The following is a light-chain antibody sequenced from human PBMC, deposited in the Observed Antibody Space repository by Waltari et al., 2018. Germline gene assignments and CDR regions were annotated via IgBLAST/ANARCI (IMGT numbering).Light chain of an antibody. V-gene: IGKV3-15*01. Sequence: EIVMTQSPATLSVSPGERATLSCRASQSVSSNFAWYQQKPGQAPRLLIYGASTRATGFPARFSGSGSGTEFTLTISSLQSEDFAVYYCQQYHNWWTFGQGTKVEIK. CDR1: QSVSSN. CDR3: QQYHNWWT. CDR2: GAS. J-gene: IGKJ1*01.